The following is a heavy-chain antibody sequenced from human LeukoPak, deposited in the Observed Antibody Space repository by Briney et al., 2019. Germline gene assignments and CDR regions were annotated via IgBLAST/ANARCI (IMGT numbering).Heavy chain of an antibody. V-gene: IGHV3-15*01. CDR2: IKSKTDGGTT. D-gene: IGHD6-19*01. CDR3: TTRTLSIAVAGMDYFDY. Sequence: GGSLRLSCAASGFTFSNAWMSWVRQAPGKGLEWVGRIKSKTDGGTTDYAAPVKGRFTVSRDDSKNTLYLQMNSLKTEDTAVYYCTTRTLSIAVAGMDYFDYWGQGTLVTVSS. J-gene: IGHJ4*02. CDR1: GFTFSNAW.